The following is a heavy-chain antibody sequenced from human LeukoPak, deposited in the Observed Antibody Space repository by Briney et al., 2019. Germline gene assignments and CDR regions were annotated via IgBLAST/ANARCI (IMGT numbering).Heavy chain of an antibody. CDR1: GFTFSTYW. V-gene: IGHV3-7*01. D-gene: IGHD6-13*01. J-gene: IGHJ4*02. Sequence: GGSLRLSCAAYGFTFSTYWMTWVRQAPGKGLEWVANIKEGGSEKYYVDSVRGRFTISRDNAKYSLYLHMNSLRAEDTAVYYCARVHHSSSWGTDDCWGQGTLVTVSS. CDR2: IKEGGSEK. CDR3: ARVHHSSSWGTDDC.